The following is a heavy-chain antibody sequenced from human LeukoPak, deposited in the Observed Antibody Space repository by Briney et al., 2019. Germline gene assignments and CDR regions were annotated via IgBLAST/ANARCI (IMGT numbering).Heavy chain of an antibody. CDR3: ARVALNWSFDP. CDR2: INPIGSST. D-gene: IGHD1-20*01. V-gene: IGHV1-46*03. Sequence: ASVKVSCKASKYTFTNDYIHWVRQAPGQGLEWMGLINPIGSSTSYAQRFQGRVTMTRDTSTSTVYMELSSLRSEDTAVYYCARVALNWSFDPWGQGTLVTVSS. CDR1: KYTFTNDY. J-gene: IGHJ5*02.